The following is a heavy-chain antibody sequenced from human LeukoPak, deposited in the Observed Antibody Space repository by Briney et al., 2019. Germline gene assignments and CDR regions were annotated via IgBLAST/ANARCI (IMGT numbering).Heavy chain of an antibody. J-gene: IGHJ5*02. CDR1: GHTFTGYY. D-gene: IGHD2-15*01. CDR2: INPNSGGT. V-gene: IGHV1-2*02. CDR3: ARPYCSGGSCYRWFDP. Sequence: ASVKVSCKASGHTFTGYYMHWVRQAPGQGLEWMGWINPNSGGTNYAQKFQGRVTMTRDTSISTAYMELSRLRSDDTAVYYCARPYCSGGSCYRWFDPWGQGTLVTVSS.